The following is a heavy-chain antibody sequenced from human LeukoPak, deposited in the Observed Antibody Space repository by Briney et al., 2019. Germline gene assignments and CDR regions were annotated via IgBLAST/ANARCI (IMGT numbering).Heavy chain of an antibody. CDR2: IYYSGST. V-gene: IGHV4-59*01. Sequence: SETLSLTXTVSGGSISSYYWSWIRQPPGKGLEWIGYIYYSGSTNYNPSLKSRVTISVDTSKNQFSLKLSSVTAADTAVYYCARGCGGDCYSPILYYYYYYMDVWGKGTTVTVSS. J-gene: IGHJ6*03. D-gene: IGHD2-21*01. CDR1: GGSISSYY. CDR3: ARGCGGDCYSPILYYYYYYMDV.